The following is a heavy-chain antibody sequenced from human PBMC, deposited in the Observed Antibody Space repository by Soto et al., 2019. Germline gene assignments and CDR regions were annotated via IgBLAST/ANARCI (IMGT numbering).Heavy chain of an antibody. CDR3: ARKSGIVSSSARYWFDP. D-gene: IGHD6-6*01. CDR1: GGTFSSYA. Sequence: AASVKVSCKASGGTFSSYAISWVRQAPGQGLEWMGWINPNSGGTNYAQKFQGRVTMTRDTSISTAYMELSRLRSDDTAVYYCARKSGIVSSSARYWFDPWGQGTLVTVSS. J-gene: IGHJ5*02. CDR2: INPNSGGT. V-gene: IGHV1-2*02.